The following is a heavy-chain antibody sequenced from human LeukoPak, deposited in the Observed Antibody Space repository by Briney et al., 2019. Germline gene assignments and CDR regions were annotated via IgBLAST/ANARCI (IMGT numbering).Heavy chain of an antibody. V-gene: IGHV3-23*01. Sequence: PGGSLRLSCAASGFTFSSYAMSWVRQAPGKGLEWVSAISGSGGSTYYADSVKGRFTISRDNSKNTLHLQMNSLRAEDTAVYYCAKGASGPLRYFDWSTYYFDYWGQGTLVTVSS. CDR3: AKGASGPLRYFDWSTYYFDY. CDR1: GFTFSSYA. J-gene: IGHJ4*02. CDR2: ISGSGGST. D-gene: IGHD3-9*01.